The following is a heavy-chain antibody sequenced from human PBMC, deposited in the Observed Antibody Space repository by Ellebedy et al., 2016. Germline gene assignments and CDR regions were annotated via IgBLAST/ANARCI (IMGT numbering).Heavy chain of an antibody. J-gene: IGHJ4*02. V-gene: IGHV3-11*01. CDR2: ISTTSNVI. CDR3: TRGVIPAAICPPSGY. CDR1: GFTFDDLY. Sequence: GESLKISXAASGFTFDDLYMSWIRQAPGKGLEWVSYISTTSNVIYYADSVKGRFTISRDNTRNLLFLQMNSLSAEDSATYYCTRGVIPAAICPPSGYWGQGTLVTVST. D-gene: IGHD2-2*01.